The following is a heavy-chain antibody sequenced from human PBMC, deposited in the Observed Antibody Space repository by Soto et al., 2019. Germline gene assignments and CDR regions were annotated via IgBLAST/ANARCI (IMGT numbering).Heavy chain of an antibody. D-gene: IGHD5-12*01. V-gene: IGHV4-59*01. Sequence: WTWIRQPPGKGLEWIGYIYYSGSTNYSPSLKSRVTISIDTSKNQFSLKLSSVTAADTAVYYCARDLNSGYGWLSFASWGQGTLVTASS. CDR2: IYYSGST. J-gene: IGHJ4*02. CDR3: ARDLNSGYGWLSFAS.